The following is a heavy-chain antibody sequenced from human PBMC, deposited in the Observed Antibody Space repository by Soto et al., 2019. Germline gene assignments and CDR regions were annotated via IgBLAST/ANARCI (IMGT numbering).Heavy chain of an antibody. Sequence: PSETLSLTCAFSCGASIGSYYYWGWLRQSPGRGPEWIGSFVYTGFTSYNPSLESRVSASVDTSKNQFSLKVRAVTAADTAVYYCASSHKGYNWNYFDHWGQGALVTVSS. J-gene: IGHJ4*02. D-gene: IGHD1-20*01. CDR3: ASSHKGYNWNYFDH. V-gene: IGHV4-39*01. CDR2: FVYTGFT. CDR1: CGASIGSYYY.